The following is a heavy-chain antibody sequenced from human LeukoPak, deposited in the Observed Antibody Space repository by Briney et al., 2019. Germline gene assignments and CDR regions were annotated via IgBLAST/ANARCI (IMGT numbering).Heavy chain of an antibody. CDR3: ARDLEITMIVVVTPSFDY. J-gene: IGHJ4*02. D-gene: IGHD3-22*01. CDR2: INPNSGGT. CDR1: GYTFTGYF. Sequence: ASVKVSCKASGYTFTGYFMHWVRQAPGQGLEWMGRINPNSGGTNYAQKFQGRVTMTRDRSISTAYMELSRLRSDDTAVYYCARDLEITMIVVVTPSFDYWGQGTLVTVSS. V-gene: IGHV1-2*06.